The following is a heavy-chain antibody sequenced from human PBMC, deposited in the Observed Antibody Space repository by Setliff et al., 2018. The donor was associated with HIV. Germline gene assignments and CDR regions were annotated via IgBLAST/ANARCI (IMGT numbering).Heavy chain of an antibody. CDR3: ARSAHDSETGY. Sequence: ASVKVSCKASGGTFSSYAISWVRQAPGQGLEWMGWISAYNGNTNYAQKFQGRVTMTWDTSTSTVYMELSSLRSEDTAFYYCARSAHDSETGYWGQGTLVTVSS. D-gene: IGHD5-12*01. V-gene: IGHV1-18*01. J-gene: IGHJ4*02. CDR2: ISAYNGNT. CDR1: GGTFSSYA.